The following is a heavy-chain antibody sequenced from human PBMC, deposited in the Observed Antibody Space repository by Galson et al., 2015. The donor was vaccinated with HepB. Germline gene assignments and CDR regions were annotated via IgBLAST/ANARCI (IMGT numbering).Heavy chain of an antibody. D-gene: IGHD3-22*01. CDR3: AGEYYHDSSGYSRGFDY. V-gene: IGHV3-23*01. CDR2: ISGSGGST. Sequence: SLRLSCAASGFTFSSYAMSWVRQAPGKGLEWVSAISGSGGSTYYADSVKGRFTISRDNSKNTLYLQMNSLRAEDTAVYYCAGEYYHDSSGYSRGFDYWGQGTLVTVSS. J-gene: IGHJ4*02. CDR1: GFTFSSYA.